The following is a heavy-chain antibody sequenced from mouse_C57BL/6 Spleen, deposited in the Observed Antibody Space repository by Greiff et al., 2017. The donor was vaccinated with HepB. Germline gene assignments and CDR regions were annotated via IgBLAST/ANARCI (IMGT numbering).Heavy chain of an antibody. CDR1: GYTFTSYW. V-gene: IGHV1-72*01. D-gene: IGHD2-12*01. J-gene: IGHJ2*01. Sequence: QVPLQLPVAELVKPGASVQLFCKASGYTFTSYWMHWVKQRPGRGLEWIGRVDPNSVGTKYNEKFKSKATLTVDKPSSTAYMQLSSLTSEDSAVYYCAKEDIYYYLDNWDQGTTLRVSS. CDR2: VDPNSVGT. CDR3: AKEDIYYYLDN.